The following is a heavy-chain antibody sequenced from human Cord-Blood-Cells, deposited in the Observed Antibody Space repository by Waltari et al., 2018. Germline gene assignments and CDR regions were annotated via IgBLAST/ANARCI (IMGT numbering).Heavy chain of an antibody. J-gene: IGHJ4*02. CDR1: GYTFTSYY. V-gene: IGHV1-46*01. D-gene: IGHD1-26*01. Sequence: QVQLVQSGAEVKKPGASVKVSCKASGYTFTSYYMHWVRQAPGQGLEWMGIISPCGGSTSDAQKFHGRVTMTRDTSTSTVYLELSSLRSEDTAVYYCHVSLANWGQGTLVTVSS. CDR2: ISPCGGST. CDR3: HVSLAN.